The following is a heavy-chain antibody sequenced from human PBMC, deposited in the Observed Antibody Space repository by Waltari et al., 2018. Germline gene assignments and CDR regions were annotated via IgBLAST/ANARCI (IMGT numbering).Heavy chain of an antibody. CDR3: ARALYSTSWYQPFSV. V-gene: IGHV3-30*01. CDR2: ISFDGSDE. Sequence: QVQLVASGGGVVQPGTSLRLSCAASGCPFSRYALYWVRQAPGKGLEWVAVISFDGSDEYYADSVKGRFTVSRDKSKAAVYLLMNSLRTEDTAVYYCARALYSTSWYQPFSVWGQGTLVTVSS. J-gene: IGHJ3*01. D-gene: IGHD6-13*01. CDR1: GCPFSRYA.